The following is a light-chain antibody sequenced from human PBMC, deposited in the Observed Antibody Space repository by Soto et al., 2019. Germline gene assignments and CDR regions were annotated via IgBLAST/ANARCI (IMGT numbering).Light chain of an antibody. CDR2: LNSDGSH. CDR1: SGHSNYA. J-gene: IGLJ3*02. Sequence: QPVLTQSPSASASLGASVKLTCTLSSGHSNYAIAWHQQQPGKGPRYLMKLNSDGSHIKGDGIPDRFSGSISGAERYLTISTLQSEDEADYYCQTWGTGIRVFGGGTKLTVL. CDR3: QTWGTGIRV. V-gene: IGLV4-69*01.